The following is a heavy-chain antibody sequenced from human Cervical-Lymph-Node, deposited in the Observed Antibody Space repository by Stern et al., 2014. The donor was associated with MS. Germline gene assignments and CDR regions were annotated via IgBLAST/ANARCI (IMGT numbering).Heavy chain of an antibody. J-gene: IGHJ4*02. V-gene: IGHV1-18*01. CDR2: ISSDNGNT. Sequence: VQLVESVPEVRQPGASVRVSCKASGYTFTTPNYGIAWVREAPGRGLECMVWISSDNGNTVYAQKLQDRVTMTTDTSTSTAYMELRSLRSDDTAFYYCARERLRDFNDYHFDSWGQGTLVTVSS. CDR1: GYTFTTPNYG. CDR3: ARERLRDFNDYHFDS. D-gene: IGHD4-11*01.